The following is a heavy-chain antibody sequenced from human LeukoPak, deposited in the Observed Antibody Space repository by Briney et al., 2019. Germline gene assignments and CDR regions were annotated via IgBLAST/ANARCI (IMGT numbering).Heavy chain of an antibody. Sequence: PSETLSLTCTVSGGSISSYYWSWIRQPPGKGLEWIGYIYYSGSTNYNPSLKSRVTISVDTSKNQFSLKLSSVTAADTAVYYCARRLSGSWSFDIWGQGTMVTVSS. CDR1: GGSISSYY. J-gene: IGHJ3*02. V-gene: IGHV4-59*08. CDR3: ARRLSGSWSFDI. CDR2: IYYSGST. D-gene: IGHD6-13*01.